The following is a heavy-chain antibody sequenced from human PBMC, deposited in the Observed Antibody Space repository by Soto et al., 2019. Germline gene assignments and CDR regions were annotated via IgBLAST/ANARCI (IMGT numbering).Heavy chain of an antibody. CDR1: GFTFSSYA. D-gene: IGHD6-19*01. Sequence: GGSLRLSCSASGFTFSSYAMHWVRQAPGKGLEYVSAISSNGGSTYYADSVKGRFTISRDNSKNTLYLQMSSLRAEDTAVYYCVKFPQSGYSSGSSPAAGRNYFDYWGQGTLVTVSS. CDR3: VKFPQSGYSSGSSPAAGRNYFDY. J-gene: IGHJ4*02. V-gene: IGHV3-64D*08. CDR2: ISSNGGST.